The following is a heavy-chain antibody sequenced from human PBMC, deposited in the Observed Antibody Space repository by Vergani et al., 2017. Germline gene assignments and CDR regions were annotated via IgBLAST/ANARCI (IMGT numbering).Heavy chain of an antibody. CDR3: ARGYYGSGSYS. J-gene: IGHJ4*02. CDR2: IYTSWST. Sequence: QVQLQESGPGLVKPSQTLSLTCTVSGGSISSGSYYWSWIRQPAGKGLEWIGRIYTSWSTNYNPSLKSRVTISVDTSKNQFSLKLSSVTAADTAVYYCARGYYGSGSYSWGQGTLVTVSS. D-gene: IGHD3-10*01. V-gene: IGHV4-61*02. CDR1: GGSISSGSYY.